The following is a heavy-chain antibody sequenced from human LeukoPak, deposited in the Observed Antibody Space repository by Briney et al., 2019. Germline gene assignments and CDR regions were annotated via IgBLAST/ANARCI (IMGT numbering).Heavy chain of an antibody. CDR3: ARGIAVAGFDY. Sequence: GGSLRLSCAASGFTFSNAWMSWVRQAPGKGLEWVSYISSSGSYIYYADSAKGRFTISRDNAKNSLWLQMNSLRAEDTAVYYCARGIAVAGFDYWGQGTLVTVSS. D-gene: IGHD6-19*01. CDR2: ISSSGSYI. V-gene: IGHV3-21*01. J-gene: IGHJ4*02. CDR1: GFTFSNAW.